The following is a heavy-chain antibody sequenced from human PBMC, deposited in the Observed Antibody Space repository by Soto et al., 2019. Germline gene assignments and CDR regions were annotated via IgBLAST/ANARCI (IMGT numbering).Heavy chain of an antibody. CDR2: IYSGGST. Sequence: EVQLVESGGGLVQPGGSLRLSCAASGFTVSSNYMSWVRQAPGKGLEWVSVIYSGGSTYYADSVKGSFTISRDNSKNTLYLQMNSLRAEDTAVYYCATSIAVAGTWEGAFDIWGQGTMVTVSS. J-gene: IGHJ3*02. CDR3: ATSIAVAGTWEGAFDI. V-gene: IGHV3-66*01. D-gene: IGHD6-19*01. CDR1: GFTVSSNY.